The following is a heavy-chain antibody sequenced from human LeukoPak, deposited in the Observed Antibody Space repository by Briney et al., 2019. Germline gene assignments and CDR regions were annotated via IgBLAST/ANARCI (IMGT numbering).Heavy chain of an antibody. CDR1: GLTFSTYA. V-gene: IGHV3-23*01. Sequence: GGSLRLSCAASGLTFSTYAMTWVRQAPGKGLEWVSAISDGGDSTYYADSVKGRFTISRDNSKNTLYLQMNSLRVEDTAIYYCAKVANYGDYVDYWGQGTLVTVSS. D-gene: IGHD4-17*01. J-gene: IGHJ4*02. CDR3: AKVANYGDYVDY. CDR2: ISDGGDST.